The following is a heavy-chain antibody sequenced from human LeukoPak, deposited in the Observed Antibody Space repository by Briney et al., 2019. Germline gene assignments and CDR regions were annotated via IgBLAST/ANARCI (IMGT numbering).Heavy chain of an antibody. D-gene: IGHD2-2*01. V-gene: IGHV3-30*18. CDR3: AKDHCSGTSCFNYYGMDV. Sequence: GRSLRLSCAASGFTFSSYGMHWVRQAPGKGLEWVAVISYHGSNKYHADSMKGRFTISRDNSKNTLYLQMNSLRAEDTAVYYCAKDHCSGTSCFNYYGMDVWGQGTTVTVSS. J-gene: IGHJ6*02. CDR1: GFTFSSYG. CDR2: ISYHGSNK.